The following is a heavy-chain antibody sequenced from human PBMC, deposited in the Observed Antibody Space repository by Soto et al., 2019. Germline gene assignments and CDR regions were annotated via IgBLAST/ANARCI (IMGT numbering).Heavy chain of an antibody. V-gene: IGHV5-51*01. Sequence: PGESLKISRRGSGYDFKTNWFGWVRQLPGRGLEWVGTMYPGDSDTRLHPSLQGHVTLSADVTVSTAFLQWRTLKTSDSGMYFCARLPRDGNKTSCYYADHWGQGTSVPVSS. CDR3: ARLPRDGNKTSCYYADH. CDR2: MYPGDSDT. CDR1: GYDFKTNW. D-gene: IGHD3-22*01. J-gene: IGHJ4*02.